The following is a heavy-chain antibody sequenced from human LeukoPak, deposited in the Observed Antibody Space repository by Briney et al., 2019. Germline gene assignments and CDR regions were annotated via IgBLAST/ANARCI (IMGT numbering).Heavy chain of an antibody. D-gene: IGHD6-13*01. CDR2: ICYSGST. J-gene: IGHJ4*02. CDR1: GGSISSSSYC. CDR3: ARGPTTDNSSSWSSGLEPFDY. V-gene: IGHV4-39*01. Sequence: KPSETLSLTCTVSGGSISSSSYCWGWIRQPPGKGLEWIGTICYSGSTFYNPSLKSRVTISVDTSKNQFSLRLSSVTAADTAVYYCARGPTTDNSSSWSSGLEPFDYWGQGTLVTVSS.